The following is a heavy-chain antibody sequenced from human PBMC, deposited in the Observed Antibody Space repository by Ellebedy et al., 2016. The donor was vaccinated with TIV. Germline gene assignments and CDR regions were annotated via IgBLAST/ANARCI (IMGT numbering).Heavy chain of an antibody. D-gene: IGHD3-10*01. CDR1: GYTFTSYY. CDR3: RLWFGETPFDY. Sequence: ASVKVSCXASGYTFTSYYMHWVRQAPGQGLEWMGIINPSGGSTSYAQKFQGRVTMTRDTSTSTVYMELSSLRSEDTAVYYCRLWFGETPFDYWGQGTLVTVSS. CDR2: INPSGGST. J-gene: IGHJ4*02. V-gene: IGHV1-46*01.